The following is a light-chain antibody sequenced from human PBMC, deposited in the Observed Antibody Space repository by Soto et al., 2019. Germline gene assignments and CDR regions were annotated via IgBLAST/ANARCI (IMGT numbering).Light chain of an antibody. CDR2: AVS. J-gene: IGLJ2*01. CDR1: STDIGGYNY. Sequence: QSALTQPASVSGSPGQSITISCTGTSTDIGGYNYVSWYQQHPDKAPKLMIYAVSNRPSGVSNRFSGSKSGNTASLTISGLQAEDEGYYYCSSYTSSSTYVVFGGGTKLTVL. CDR3: SSYTSSSTYVV. V-gene: IGLV2-14*01.